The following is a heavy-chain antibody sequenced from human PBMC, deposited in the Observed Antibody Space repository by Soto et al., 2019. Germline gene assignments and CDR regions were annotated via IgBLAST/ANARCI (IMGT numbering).Heavy chain of an antibody. V-gene: IGHV4-39*01. J-gene: IGHJ5*02. CDR3: ARHEAAPTIFGVVNWLDP. Sequence: PSETLSLTCTVSGGSISSSSYYWGWIRQPPGKGLEWIGSIYYSGSTYYNPSLKSRVTISVDTSKNQFSLKLSSVTAADTAVYYCARHEAAPTIFGVVNWLDPWGQGTLVTVSS. CDR1: GGSISSSSYY. D-gene: IGHD3-3*01. CDR2: IYYSGST.